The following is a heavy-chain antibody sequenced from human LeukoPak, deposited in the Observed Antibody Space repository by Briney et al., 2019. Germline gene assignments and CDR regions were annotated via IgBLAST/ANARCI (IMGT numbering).Heavy chain of an antibody. V-gene: IGHV1-2*02. D-gene: IGHD2-2*02. J-gene: IGHJ3*02. CDR1: GYTFTSYY. CDR2: INPNSGGT. CDR3: ASDWGLSQLEYCSNTNCYMGAFDI. Sequence: GASVKVSCKASGYTFTSYYMHWVRQSPGHGLEWMGWINPNSGGTNYAQKFQGRVTMTRDTSISTADMELSRLRSDDTAVYYCASDWGLSQLEYCSNTNCYMGAFDIWGQGTMVTVSS.